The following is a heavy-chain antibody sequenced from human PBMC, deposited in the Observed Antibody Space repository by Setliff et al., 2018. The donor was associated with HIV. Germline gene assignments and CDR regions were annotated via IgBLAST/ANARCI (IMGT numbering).Heavy chain of an antibody. J-gene: IGHJ4*02. Sequence: SETLSLTCTVSGDSVNDRSYFWGWIRQPPGKGLEWIGTFYYNGDSRYNPSLKSRVTISVDTSKNQFSLKLSSVTAADTAVYYCARSRIGSGRYYFDYWGQGTLVTVSS. D-gene: IGHD3-3*01. CDR1: GDSVNDRSYF. CDR3: ARSRIGSGRYYFDY. CDR2: FYYNGDS. V-gene: IGHV4-39*07.